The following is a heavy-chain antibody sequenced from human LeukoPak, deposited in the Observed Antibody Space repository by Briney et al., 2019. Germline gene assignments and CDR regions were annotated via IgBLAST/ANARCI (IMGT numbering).Heavy chain of an antibody. CDR3: ARVRPQGGHYFDY. D-gene: IGHD3-16*01. Sequence: SETLSLTCTVSGGSISSYYWSWGRQPPGKGVERMGYIYYSGGTNYNPSLTSRVAISVETTKKKLSRKLSSVTAADTAVYYCARVRPQGGHYFDYWGQGTLVAVSS. J-gene: IGHJ4*02. CDR1: GGSISSYY. V-gene: IGHV4-59*01. CDR2: IYYSGGT.